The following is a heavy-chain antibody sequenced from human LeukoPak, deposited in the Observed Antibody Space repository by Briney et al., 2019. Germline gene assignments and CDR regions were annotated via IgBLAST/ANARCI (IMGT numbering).Heavy chain of an antibody. V-gene: IGHV3-21*01. D-gene: IGHD3-22*01. CDR3: ARESDSSGYYLPYYYYGMDV. CDR1: GFTFSSYS. Sequence: PRGSLRLSCAASGFTFSSYSMNWVRQAPGKGLEWVSSISSSSSYIYYADSVKGRLTISRDNAKNSLYLQMNSLRAEDTAVYYCARESDSSGYYLPYYYYGMDVWGQGTTVTVSS. J-gene: IGHJ6*02. CDR2: ISSSSSYI.